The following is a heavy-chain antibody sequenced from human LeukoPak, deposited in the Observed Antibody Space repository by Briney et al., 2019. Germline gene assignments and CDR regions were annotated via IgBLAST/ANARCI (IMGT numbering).Heavy chain of an antibody. CDR3: ARETYSSSAYYFDY. V-gene: IGHV3-7*01. J-gene: IGHJ4*02. D-gene: IGHD6-6*01. Sequence: GGSLRLSCAASGFTFSSYWMSWVRQAPGKGLEWVANIKQDGSEKYYVDSVKGRFTISRDNAKNSLYLQMNSLRAEDTAVYYCARETYSSSAYYFDYWGQGTLVTVSS. CDR1: GFTFSSYW. CDR2: IKQDGSEK.